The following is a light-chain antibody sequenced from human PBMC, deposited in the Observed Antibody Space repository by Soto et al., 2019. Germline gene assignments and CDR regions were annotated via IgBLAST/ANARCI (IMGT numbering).Light chain of an antibody. CDR2: EVS. CDR1: SSDVGSYNR. CDR3: NSYTGSSTYV. J-gene: IGLJ1*01. Sequence: QSALTEPPSVSGTPGQSVAIYCTGTSSDVGSYNRVSWYQQPPGAAPKLMIYEVSNRPSGVPDRFSGSKSGNTASLTISGLQAEDEADYYCNSYTGSSTYVFGTGTKVTVL. V-gene: IGLV2-18*02.